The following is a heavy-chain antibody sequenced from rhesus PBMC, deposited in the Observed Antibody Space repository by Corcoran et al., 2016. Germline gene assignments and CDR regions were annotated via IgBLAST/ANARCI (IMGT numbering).Heavy chain of an antibody. Sequence: QVQLQESGPGLVKPSETLSLTCAVSGYSISSGYYWGWIRQPPGKGVEYIGYISGSSGSTYYNPSLKSRVTISKDTSKNQFSLELSSVTAADTAVYYCARRGYYSGSYSGYWGQGVLVTVSS. CDR3: ARRGYYSGSYSGY. CDR1: GYSISSGYY. CDR2: ISGSSGST. J-gene: IGHJ4*01. V-gene: IGHV4-99*01. D-gene: IGHD3-16*01.